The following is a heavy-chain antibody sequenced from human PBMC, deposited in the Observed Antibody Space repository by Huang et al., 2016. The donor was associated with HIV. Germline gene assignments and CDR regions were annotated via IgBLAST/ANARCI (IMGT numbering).Heavy chain of an antibody. Sequence: QLQLQESGPGLVKPSETLSLTCTVSGGSIRSSSYYWGWIRQPPGKGLEWIGSIYHSGGTYYNPSLKRRVTISVDTAKNQFSLKRSSVTAADTAVYYCARYYYASGLWFDPWGQGTLVTVSS. V-gene: IGHV4-39*01. J-gene: IGHJ5*02. D-gene: IGHD3-10*01. CDR2: IYHSGGT. CDR1: GGSIRSSSYY. CDR3: ARYYYASGLWFDP.